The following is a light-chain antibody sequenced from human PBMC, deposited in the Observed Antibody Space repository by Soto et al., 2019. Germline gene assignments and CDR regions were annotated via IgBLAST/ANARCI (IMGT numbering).Light chain of an antibody. V-gene: IGLV1-36*01. Sequence: QSVLTQPPSVSEAPRQRVTISCSGSSSNIGNNAVNWYQQLPGMAPTLLIFYDDLLPSGVSDRFSASKSGTSASLAISGLQSEDEADYYCAAWDDSLSGPVFGGGTKLTVL. CDR3: AAWDDSLSGPV. CDR1: SSNIGNNA. CDR2: YDD. J-gene: IGLJ3*02.